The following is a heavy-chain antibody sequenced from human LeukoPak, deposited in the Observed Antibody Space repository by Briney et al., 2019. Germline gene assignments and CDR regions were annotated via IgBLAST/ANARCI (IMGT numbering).Heavy chain of an antibody. CDR3: ARGSAYSH. V-gene: IGHV3-30*02. J-gene: IGHJ4*02. CDR2: IRYNGSNK. D-gene: IGHD3-22*01. CDR1: GFTFGSSG. Sequence: GGSLRLSCAASGFTFGSSGMHWVRQAPGKGLEWVAFIRYNGSNKYYADSVKGRVTISRDKSKKKLYLQMNSLRDEDTAVYYCARGSAYSHWGQGTLVTVSS.